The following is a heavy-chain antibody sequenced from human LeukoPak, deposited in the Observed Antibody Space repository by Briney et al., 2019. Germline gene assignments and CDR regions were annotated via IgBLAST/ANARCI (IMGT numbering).Heavy chain of an antibody. CDR2: INHSGRT. CDR3: ARQYYDFLSGYYTQGYNSFHS. V-gene: IGHV4-34*01. CDR1: GGSLSGYY. J-gene: IGHJ5*01. D-gene: IGHD3-3*01. Sequence: SETLSLTCAVYGGSLSGYYWSWIRQPAGKGREWIGEINHSGRTYYYPSLQRRVTIPLDPSNNQFSLKLSSLTAAATAVYYCARQYYDFLSGYYTQGYNSFHSRGEGTLLTLS.